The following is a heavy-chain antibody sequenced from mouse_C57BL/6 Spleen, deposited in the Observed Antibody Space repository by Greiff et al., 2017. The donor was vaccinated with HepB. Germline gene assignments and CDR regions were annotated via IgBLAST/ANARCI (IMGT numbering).Heavy chain of an antibody. CDR1: GYTFTSYW. D-gene: IGHD1-1*01. V-gene: IGHV1-50*01. Sequence: QVQLQQPGAELVKPGASVKLSCKASGYTFTSYWMQWVKQRPGQGLEWIGEIDPSDSYTNYNQKFKGKATLTVDTSSSTAYMQLSSLTSEDSAVYYCAAIYYYGSSYGCFDVWGTGTTVTVSS. CDR3: AAIYYYGSSYGCFDV. CDR2: IDPSDSYT. J-gene: IGHJ1*03.